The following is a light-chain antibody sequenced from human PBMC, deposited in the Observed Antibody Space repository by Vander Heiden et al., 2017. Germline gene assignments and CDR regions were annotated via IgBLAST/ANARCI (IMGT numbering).Light chain of an antibody. CDR1: QGIRND. Sequence: AIPMTQSPSSLSASVGDRAIITCRASQGIRNDLGWYQQRPGKAPKLLIYAASSLQTGVPVRFSGSGSGTDFTLTISSLQPEDFATYYCLQDYSYPRTFGQGTKVEIK. CDR3: LQDYSYPRT. J-gene: IGKJ1*01. V-gene: IGKV1-6*01. CDR2: AAS.